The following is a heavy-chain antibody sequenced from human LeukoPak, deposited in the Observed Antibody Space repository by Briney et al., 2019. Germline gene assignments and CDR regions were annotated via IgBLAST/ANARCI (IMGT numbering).Heavy chain of an antibody. D-gene: IGHD3-16*01. CDR2: INHNGNVN. CDR1: GFTFNNYA. CDR3: ARGGGLDV. V-gene: IGHV3-7*03. J-gene: IGHJ6*02. Sequence: GGSLRLSCAAAGFTFNNYAMNWARQAPGKGLEWVASINHNGNVNYYVDSVKGRFTISRDNAKNSLYLQMSNLRAEDTAVYFCARGGGLDVWGQGATVTVSS.